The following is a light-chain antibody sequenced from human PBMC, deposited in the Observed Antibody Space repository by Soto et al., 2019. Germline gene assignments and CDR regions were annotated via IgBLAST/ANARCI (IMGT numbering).Light chain of an antibody. CDR3: GTWDSSLSAGV. CDR2: DNN. CDR1: XXNIGNKY. J-gene: IGLJ2*01. Sequence: QTVVTQPPSVSAXPXXXXTXSCSXSXXNIGNKYVSWYPQLPGTAPKLLLYDNNKRPSGIPDRFSGTKSGTSATLGITGLQTGDDADYYCGTWDSSLSAGVFGGGTKVTVL. V-gene: IGLV1-51*01.